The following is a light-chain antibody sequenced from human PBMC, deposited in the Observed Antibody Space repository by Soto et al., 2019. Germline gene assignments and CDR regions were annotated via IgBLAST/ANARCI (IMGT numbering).Light chain of an antibody. Sequence: QSVLTQPPSVSGAPGQRVTISCTGSSSNIGAGYDVHWYQQLPGTAPKLLIYGNSNRPSGVPDRFSGSKSGTSASLAITGLQAGDEADYYSQSYDSSLSGWVFGGGTKLTVL. V-gene: IGLV1-40*01. CDR3: QSYDSSLSGWV. CDR1: SSNIGAGYD. J-gene: IGLJ3*02. CDR2: GNS.